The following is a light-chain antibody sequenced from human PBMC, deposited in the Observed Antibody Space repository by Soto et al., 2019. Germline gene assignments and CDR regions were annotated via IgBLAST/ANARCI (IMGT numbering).Light chain of an antibody. CDR2: LGS. J-gene: IGKJ2*01. Sequence: DIVMTQSPLSLPVTPGEPASISCRSSQSLLHSNGYNYLDWYLQKPGQSPQLLIYLGSNRASGVPDRFRSSGSGTDFTLKISRVEAEDVGVYYCMQALQTPPMYTLGQGTKLEIK. V-gene: IGKV2-28*01. CDR1: QSLLHSNGYNY. CDR3: MQALQTPPMYT.